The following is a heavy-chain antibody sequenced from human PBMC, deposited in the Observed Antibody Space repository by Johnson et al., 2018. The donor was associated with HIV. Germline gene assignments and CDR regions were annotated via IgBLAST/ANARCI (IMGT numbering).Heavy chain of an antibody. CDR1: GFTYSSYA. CDR3: ARRSGLYAAFDI. V-gene: IGHV3-30*02. Sequence: QVQLMESGGGVVQPGGSLRLSCVVSGFTYSSYAMHWVRQAPGKGLEWVAVIRYDGSNKYYADSVKGRFTISRDNSKNTLYLQMNSLRVEDTAVYYCARRSGLYAAFDIWGQGTMVTVSS. D-gene: IGHD2-15*01. CDR2: IRYDGSNK. J-gene: IGHJ3*02.